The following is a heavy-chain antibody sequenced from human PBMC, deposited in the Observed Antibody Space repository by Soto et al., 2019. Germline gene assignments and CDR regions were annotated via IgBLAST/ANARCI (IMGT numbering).Heavy chain of an antibody. J-gene: IGHJ4*02. CDR1: GFTFSSYA. CDR2: ISGSGGST. D-gene: IGHD3-22*01. V-gene: IGHV3-23*01. Sequence: PGGSLRLSCAASGFTFSSYAMSWVRQAPGKGLEWVPAISGSGGSTYYADSVKGRFTISRDNSKNTLYLQMNSLRAEDTAVYYCAKGSTYYYDSSGYYSIDYWRQGPLVTVSS. CDR3: AKGSTYYYDSSGYYSIDY.